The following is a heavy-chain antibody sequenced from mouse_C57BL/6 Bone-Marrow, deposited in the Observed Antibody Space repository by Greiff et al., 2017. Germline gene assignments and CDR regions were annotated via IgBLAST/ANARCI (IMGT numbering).Heavy chain of an antibody. CDR1: GYSITSGYY. V-gene: IGHV3-6*01. CDR2: ISYDGSN. CDR3: AREAYYSNFYAMDY. D-gene: IGHD2-5*01. J-gene: IGHJ4*01. Sequence: EVKLMESGPGLVKPSQSLSLTCSVTGYSITSGYYWKWIRQFPGKKMEWMGYISYDGSNNYNPSLKNRISLTRDTSKNPFFLKLNSLTTEDTSTYYCAREAYYSNFYAMDYWCQGTSVTVSS.